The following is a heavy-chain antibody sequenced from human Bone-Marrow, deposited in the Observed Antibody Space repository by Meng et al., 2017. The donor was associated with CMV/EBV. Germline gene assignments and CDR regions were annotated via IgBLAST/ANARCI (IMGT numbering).Heavy chain of an antibody. CDR2: INHSGST. CDR1: GGSFSNYY. J-gene: IGHJ3*02. V-gene: IGHV4-34*01. D-gene: IGHD2-2*01. CDR3: ARPNVAVPAAPDGFDI. Sequence: GSLRLSCAVYGGSFSNYYWNWIRQPPGKGLEWIGEINHSGSTKYNPSLKSRVIILVDTSRKQFSLKLSSVTAADTAVYYCARPNVAVPAAPDGFDISRQGKMVNV.